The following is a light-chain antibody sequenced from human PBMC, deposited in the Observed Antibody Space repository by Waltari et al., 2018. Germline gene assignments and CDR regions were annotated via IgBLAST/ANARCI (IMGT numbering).Light chain of an antibody. J-gene: IGLJ1*01. Sequence: SYVLTQPSSVSVATGQTARITCGGNNIGSKSVHWYQQKPGKAPVRVCYEDSDRPSGIPERFSGSNSGNTATLTISMVEAGDEADYYCQVLDSSSDHYVFGTGTKVTVL. CDR2: EDS. V-gene: IGLV3-21*02. CDR1: NIGSKS. CDR3: QVLDSSSDHYV.